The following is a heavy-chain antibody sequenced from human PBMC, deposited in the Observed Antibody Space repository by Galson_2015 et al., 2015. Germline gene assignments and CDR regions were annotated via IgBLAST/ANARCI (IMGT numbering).Heavy chain of an antibody. V-gene: IGHV3-53*01. J-gene: IGHJ3*02. CDR1: GFTVSSNY. Sequence: LRLSCAASGFTVSSNYMSWVRQAPGKGLEWVSVIYSGGSTYYADSVKGRFTISRDNSKNTLYLQMNSLRAEDTAVYYCAREEVRGYSYGWQAFDIWGQGTMVTVSS. D-gene: IGHD5-18*01. CDR2: IYSGGST. CDR3: AREEVRGYSYGWQAFDI.